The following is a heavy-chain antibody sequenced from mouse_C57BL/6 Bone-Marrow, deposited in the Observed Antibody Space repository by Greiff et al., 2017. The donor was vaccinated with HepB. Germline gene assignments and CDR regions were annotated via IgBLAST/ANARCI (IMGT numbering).Heavy chain of an antibody. CDR2: INPSSGYT. J-gene: IGHJ4*01. V-gene: IGHV1-7*01. CDR1: GYTFTSYW. CDR3: AGTTVVALYAMDY. Sequence: QVQLQQSGAELAKPGASVKLSCKASGYTFTSYWMHWVKQRPGQGLEWIGYINPSSGYTKYNQKFKDKATLTADKSSSTAYMQLSSLTYEDSAVYYCAGTTVVALYAMDYWGQGTSVTVSS. D-gene: IGHD1-1*01.